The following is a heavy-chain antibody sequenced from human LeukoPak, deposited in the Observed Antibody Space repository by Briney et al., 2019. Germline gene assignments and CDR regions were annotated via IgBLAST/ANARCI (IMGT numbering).Heavy chain of an antibody. J-gene: IGHJ4*02. V-gene: IGHV1-18*04. D-gene: IGHD4-17*01. CDR1: GYTFISYG. Sequence: ASVKVSCKASGYTFISYGISWVRQAPGQGLEWMGWISACNGNTNYAQKLQGRVTMTTDTSTSTAYMELRSLRSDDTAVYYCARAGYYGDYGDYWGQGTLVTVSS. CDR2: ISACNGNT. CDR3: ARAGYYGDYGDY.